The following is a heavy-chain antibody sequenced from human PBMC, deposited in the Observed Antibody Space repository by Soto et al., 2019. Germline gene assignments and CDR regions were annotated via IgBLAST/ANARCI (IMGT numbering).Heavy chain of an antibody. J-gene: IGHJ1*01. V-gene: IGHV4-31*02. CDR2: IYYSGST. CDR1: GGSINSGGFY. D-gene: IGHD4-17*01. CDR3: ARGATRDGDYPLAEYFQH. Sequence: QVQLQESGPGLVKPSQTLSLTCNVSGGSINSGGFYWSWIRQHPGGGLEWIGYIYYSGSTYYNPSLKSRVSISVDTSKNQLSLKLSSVTVADTAVYYCARGATRDGDYPLAEYFQHWGQGTLVTVSS.